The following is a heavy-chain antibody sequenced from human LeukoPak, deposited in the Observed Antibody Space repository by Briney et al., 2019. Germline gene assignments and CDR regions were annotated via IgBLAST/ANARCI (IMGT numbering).Heavy chain of an antibody. V-gene: IGHV3-30-3*01. CDR1: GFTFSSYA. D-gene: IGHD2-21*01. J-gene: IGHJ4*02. Sequence: GGSLRLSCAASGFTFSSYAMHWVRQAPGKGLEWVAVISYDGSNKYYADSVKGRFTVSRDNSKNTLYLQMNSLRVEDTAVYYCARESWAYSPFDSWGQGILVTVSP. CDR3: ARESWAYSPFDS. CDR2: ISYDGSNK.